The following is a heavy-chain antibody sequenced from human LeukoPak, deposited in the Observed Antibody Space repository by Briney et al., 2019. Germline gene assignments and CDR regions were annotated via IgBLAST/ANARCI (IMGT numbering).Heavy chain of an antibody. Sequence: PGGSLRLSCAASGFTFSTHWMSWVRQAPGKGPEWAANIKQDGSDKYYVDSVKGRFTISRDNAKNSLYLQMNSLRAEDSAVYYCARQEYCSGNCFYNMDVWGKGTTVTVSS. D-gene: IGHD2-15*01. CDR3: ARQEYCSGNCFYNMDV. CDR1: GFTFSTHW. V-gene: IGHV3-7*01. J-gene: IGHJ6*04. CDR2: IKQDGSDK.